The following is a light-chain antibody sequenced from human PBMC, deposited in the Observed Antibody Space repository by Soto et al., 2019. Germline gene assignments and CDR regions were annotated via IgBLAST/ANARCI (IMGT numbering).Light chain of an antibody. CDR1: SYNIGKNL. V-gene: IGLV1-47*01. CDR3: AAWDDSLSAGV. J-gene: IGLJ3*02. Sequence: VLTQPPSASGPPGQRVTISCSGGSYNIGKNLVYWYQQRPGTAPKLLIFKNNARPSGVPDRFSGSNSGSSASLAISGLRSEDEADYFCAAWDDSLSAGVFGGGTKVTVL. CDR2: KNN.